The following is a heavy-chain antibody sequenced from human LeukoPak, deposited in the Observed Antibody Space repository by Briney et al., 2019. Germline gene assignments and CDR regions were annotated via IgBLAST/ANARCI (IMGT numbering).Heavy chain of an antibody. Sequence: ASVKVSCKASGYTFTGYYMHWVRQAPGQGLEWMGWINPNSGGTNYAQKFQGRVTMTRDTSISTAYMELSRLRSDDTAVYYCAREDHEYSSGWYDYWGRGTLVTVSS. CDR3: AREDHEYSSGWYDY. CDR1: GYTFTGYY. D-gene: IGHD6-19*01. CDR2: INPNSGGT. J-gene: IGHJ4*02. V-gene: IGHV1-2*02.